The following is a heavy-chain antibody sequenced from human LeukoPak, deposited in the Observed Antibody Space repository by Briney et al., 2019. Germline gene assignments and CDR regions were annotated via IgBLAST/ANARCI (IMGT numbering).Heavy chain of an antibody. D-gene: IGHD6-13*01. CDR3: ARDGAAPGLYFDS. J-gene: IGHJ4*02. V-gene: IGHV3-7*01. CDR1: GFTFTNYW. Sequence: GGSLRLSCAASGFTFTNYWMNWVRQAPGKGLEWVASIKQDGSEKYYVDSVKGRLTISRGNAKTSLYLQMNSLRAEDTAVYYCARDGAAPGLYFDSWGQGTLVTVSS. CDR2: IKQDGSEK.